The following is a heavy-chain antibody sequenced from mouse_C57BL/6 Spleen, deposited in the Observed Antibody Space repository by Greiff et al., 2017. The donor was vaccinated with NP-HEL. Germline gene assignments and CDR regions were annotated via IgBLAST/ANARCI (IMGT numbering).Heavy chain of an antibody. J-gene: IGHJ4*01. D-gene: IGHD1-2*01. V-gene: IGHV5-9-1*02. CDR1: GFSFSSYA. Sequence: EVHLVQSGQGLVKPGASLKLSCAASGFSFSSYAMSWVRQTPEKRLEWVAYISTGGDYISYAHTVKGRFTISIDNATNTLYLQMNSLKSEDTAMYYCTRESHYYDIYAMDYWGQGTSVTVSS. CDR2: ISTGGDYI. CDR3: TRESHYYDIYAMDY.